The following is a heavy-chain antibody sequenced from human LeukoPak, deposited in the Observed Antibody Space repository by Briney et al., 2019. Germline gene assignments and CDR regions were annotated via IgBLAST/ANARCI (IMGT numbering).Heavy chain of an antibody. CDR3: VRYTAATWGYSLDY. J-gene: IGHJ4*02. CDR2: IHHSGMT. D-gene: IGHD6-25*01. V-gene: IGHV4-38-2*01. Sequence: PSETLSLTCAVSGYSISSGYYWSWIRQPPGKGLEWIATIHHSGMTYYNPSLKSRVTISVDTSKNQFSLKLSSVTAADTAVHYCVRYTAATWGYSLDYWGQGALVTVSS. CDR1: GYSISSGYY.